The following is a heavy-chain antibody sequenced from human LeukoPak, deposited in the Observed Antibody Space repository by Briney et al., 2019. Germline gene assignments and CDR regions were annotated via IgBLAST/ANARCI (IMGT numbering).Heavy chain of an antibody. CDR2: IIPIFGTA. V-gene: IGHV1-69*01. D-gene: IGHD6-13*01. Sequence: SVEVSCKASGGTFSSYAISWVRQAPGQGLEWMGGIIPIFGTANYAQKFQGRVTITADESTSTAYMELSSLRSEDTAVYYCARGGRQQLAKTFDYWGQGTLVTVSS. CDR3: ARGGRQQLAKTFDY. J-gene: IGHJ4*02. CDR1: GGTFSSYA.